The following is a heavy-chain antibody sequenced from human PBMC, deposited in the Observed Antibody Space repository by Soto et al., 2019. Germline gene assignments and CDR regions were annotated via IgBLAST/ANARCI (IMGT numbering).Heavy chain of an antibody. CDR1: GASFTSYY. V-gene: IGHV4-59*01. J-gene: IGHJ5*02. CDR2: IYYGERT. D-gene: IGHD1-1*01. Sequence: SETLSLTCTVSGASFTSYYWSWIRQPPGKGLEWIGYIYYGERTNYNPSLKNRVTISRDTSKNQVFLRLTSVTAADTAVYYCARRRTERHNWFDPWGQGTLVTVSS. CDR3: ARRRTERHNWFDP.